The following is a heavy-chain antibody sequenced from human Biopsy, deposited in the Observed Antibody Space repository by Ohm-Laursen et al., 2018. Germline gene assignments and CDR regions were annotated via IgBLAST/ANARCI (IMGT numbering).Heavy chain of an antibody. V-gene: IGHV4-31*03. Sequence: SQTLSLTCTVSGVSINGGRYYWNWIRHHPGKGLEWIGNIYYDGITYYNPSLKSRVAMSVDTSKNQFSLRLTSVTAADTAVYYCARVAGGYAYYYGMDVWGQGTTVIVSS. J-gene: IGHJ6*02. CDR3: ARVAGGYAYYYGMDV. CDR2: IYYDGIT. D-gene: IGHD5-12*01. CDR1: GVSINGGRYY.